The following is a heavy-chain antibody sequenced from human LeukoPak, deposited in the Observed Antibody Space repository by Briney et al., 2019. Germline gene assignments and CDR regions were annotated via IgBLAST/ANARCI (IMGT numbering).Heavy chain of an antibody. CDR1: GFTVSSNY. Sequence: GGSLRLSCAASGFTVSSNYMSWVRQAPGKGLEWVSVIYSGGSTYYADSVKGRFTISRDNSKNTLYLQMNSLRAEDTAVYYCAKSHCSSTSCYHAAFDIWGQGTMVTVSS. CDR2: IYSGGST. D-gene: IGHD2-2*01. J-gene: IGHJ3*02. CDR3: AKSHCSSTSCYHAAFDI. V-gene: IGHV3-66*01.